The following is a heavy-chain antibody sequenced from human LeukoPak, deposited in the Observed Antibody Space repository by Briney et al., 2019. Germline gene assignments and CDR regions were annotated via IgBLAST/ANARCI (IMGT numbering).Heavy chain of an antibody. CDR2: MNPSGST. CDR3: ARGHLQSGRRWLQFKGYDY. CDR1: GGSFSGHY. V-gene: IGHV4-34*01. J-gene: IGHJ4*02. D-gene: IGHD5-24*01. Sequence: SETLSLTCAVYGGSFSGHYWTWIRQTPEKGLEWIGEMNPSGSTNYNPSLKSRVTISVDTSKNQFSLKLSSVTAADTAVYYCARGHLQSGRRWLQFKGYDYWGQGTLVTVSS.